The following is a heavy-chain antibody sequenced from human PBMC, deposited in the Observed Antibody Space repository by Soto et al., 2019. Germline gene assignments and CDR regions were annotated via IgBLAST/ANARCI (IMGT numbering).Heavy chain of an antibody. CDR1: GFTFSSYW. CDR3: AKDLRYSGSYLVQDY. Sequence: GGSLRLSCAASGFTFSSYWTSWVRQAPGKGLEWVANIKQDGSEIYYVDSVKGRFTISRDNSKNTLYLQMNSLRAEDTAVYYCAKDLRYSGSYLVQDYWGQGT. V-gene: IGHV3-7*03. CDR2: IKQDGSEI. J-gene: IGHJ4*02. D-gene: IGHD1-26*01.